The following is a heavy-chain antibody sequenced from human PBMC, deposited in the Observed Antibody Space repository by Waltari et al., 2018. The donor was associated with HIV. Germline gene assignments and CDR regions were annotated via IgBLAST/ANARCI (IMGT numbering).Heavy chain of an antibody. Sequence: QVQLVESGGGLVKPGGSLRLSCAASGFVFSDFYMSWFRQAPGKGLEWISYISSSGTTIYYRDSVKGRFTISRDNAKNSLSLQMNSLRDEDTAVYYCASPGPYCGGDCYLDWGPGTLVTVSS. V-gene: IGHV3-11*01. CDR2: ISSSGTTI. CDR1: GFVFSDFY. J-gene: IGHJ4*02. CDR3: ASPGPYCGGDCYLD. D-gene: IGHD2-21*02.